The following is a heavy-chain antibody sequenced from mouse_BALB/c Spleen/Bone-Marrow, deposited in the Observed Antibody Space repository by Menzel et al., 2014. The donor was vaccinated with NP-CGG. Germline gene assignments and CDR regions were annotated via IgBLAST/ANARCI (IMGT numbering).Heavy chain of an antibody. V-gene: IGHV5-17*02. CDR1: GFTFSSFG. Sequence: EVKLMESGGGLVQPGGSRKLSCAASGFTFSSFGMHWVRQAPEKGLEWVAYISIGSSTIYYADTVMGRFTISRDNPKNTLFLQMTSLRSEGTAMYYCARSGSSSGYFDYWGQGTTLTVSS. D-gene: IGHD1-1*01. CDR3: ARSGSSSGYFDY. CDR2: ISIGSSTI. J-gene: IGHJ2*01.